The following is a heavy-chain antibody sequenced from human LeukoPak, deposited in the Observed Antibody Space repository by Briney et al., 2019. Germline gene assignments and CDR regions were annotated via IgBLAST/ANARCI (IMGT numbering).Heavy chain of an antibody. CDR1: GFTSSNYW. CDR2: INQDGSER. Sequence: GGSLRLSCAASGFTSSNYWMTWVRQAPGKGLEWVANINQDGSERYYVDSVKGRFTISRDNAKNSVYLQMNSLRAEDTAVYYCSRGSSWYRGGADYWGQGTLVTVSS. CDR3: SRGSSWYRGGADY. V-gene: IGHV3-7*01. D-gene: IGHD6-13*01. J-gene: IGHJ4*02.